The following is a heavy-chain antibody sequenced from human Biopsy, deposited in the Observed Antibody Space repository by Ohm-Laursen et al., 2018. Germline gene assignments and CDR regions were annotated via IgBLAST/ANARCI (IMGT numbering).Heavy chain of an antibody. CDR3: ARSPPPYYYDNNGYYWVN. D-gene: IGHD3-22*01. J-gene: IGHJ4*02. Sequence: SETLSLTCTVSGGSISSSTFYWGWIRQPPGKGLEWIGSVDYSGSGHYNPSLESRITISVDTSKNQFSLRLSSVTAADTAVYYCARSPPPYYYDNNGYYWVNWGQGTLVTVSS. CDR2: VDYSGSG. V-gene: IGHV4-39*01. CDR1: GGSISSSTFY.